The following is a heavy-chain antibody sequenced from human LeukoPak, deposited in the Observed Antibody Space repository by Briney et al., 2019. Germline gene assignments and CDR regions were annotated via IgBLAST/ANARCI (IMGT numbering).Heavy chain of an antibody. CDR2: ISGSGGST. D-gene: IGHD3-22*01. CDR1: GFTFSDYR. V-gene: IGHV3-23*01. J-gene: IGHJ4*02. Sequence: GGSLRLSCAASGFTFSDYRMNWVRQAPGKGLEWVSAISGSGGSTYYADSVKGRFTISRDNSKNTLYLQMNSLRAEDTAVYYCAKGEPYYYDSSGYSRYYFDYWGQGTLVTVSS. CDR3: AKGEPYYYDSSGYSRYYFDY.